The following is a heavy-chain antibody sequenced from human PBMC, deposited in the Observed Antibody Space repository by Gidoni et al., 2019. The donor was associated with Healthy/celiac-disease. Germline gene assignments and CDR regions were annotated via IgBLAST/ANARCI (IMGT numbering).Heavy chain of an antibody. CDR1: GGPISSGAYD. D-gene: IGHD6-19*01. CDR3: ARVGGSSGWYLPDY. Sequence: QVQLQESGPGLVKPYQTLSLTCTVSGGPISSGAYDWRWIRQPPGKGLEWIGYIYYSGSTYYNPSLKSRVTISVDTSKNQFSLKLSSVTAADTAVYYCARVGGSSGWYLPDYWGQGTLVTVSS. V-gene: IGHV4-30-4*01. J-gene: IGHJ4*02. CDR2: IYYSGST.